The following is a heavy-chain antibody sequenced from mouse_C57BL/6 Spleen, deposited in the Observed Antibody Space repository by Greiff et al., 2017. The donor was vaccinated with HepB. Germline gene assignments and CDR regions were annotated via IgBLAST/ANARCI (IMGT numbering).Heavy chain of an antibody. J-gene: IGHJ3*01. D-gene: IGHD2-1*01. V-gene: IGHV5-4*01. CDR2: ISDGGSYT. CDR3: ARERIYYGNTWFAY. CDR1: GFTFSSYA. Sequence: EVQLQESGGGLVKPGGSLKLSCAASGFTFSSYAMSWVRQTPEKRLEWVATISDGGSYTYYPDNVKGRFTISRDNAKNNLYLQMSHLKSEDTAMYYCARERIYYGNTWFAYWGQGTLVTVSA.